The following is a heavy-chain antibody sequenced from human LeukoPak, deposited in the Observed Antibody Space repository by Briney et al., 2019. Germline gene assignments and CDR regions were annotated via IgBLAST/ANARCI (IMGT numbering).Heavy chain of an antibody. V-gene: IGHV3-48*03. J-gene: IGHJ4*02. D-gene: IGHD2/OR15-2a*01. Sequence: GGSLRLSCAASGFTFSSYEMNWVRQAPGKGLEWVSYISSSGSTIYYADSVKGRFTISRDNAKNSLYLQMNSLRAEDTAVYYCATAGSMTIVYWGQGTLVTVSS. CDR3: ATAGSMTIVY. CDR2: ISSSGSTI. CDR1: GFTFSSYE.